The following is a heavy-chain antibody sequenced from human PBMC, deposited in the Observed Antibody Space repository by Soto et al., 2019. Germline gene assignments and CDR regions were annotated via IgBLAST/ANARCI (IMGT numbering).Heavy chain of an antibody. J-gene: IGHJ4*02. CDR3: AKMVKGGGGIVGPGFDY. V-gene: IGHV3-23*01. CDR1: GFTFSSYA. Sequence: TASGFTFSSYAMSWVRQAPGKGLEWVSPISGSGGSTYYADSVKGRFTISRDNSKNTLYLQMNSLRAEDTAVYYCAKMVKGGGGIVGPGFDYWGQGTLVTVSS. CDR2: ISGSGGST. D-gene: IGHD1-26*01.